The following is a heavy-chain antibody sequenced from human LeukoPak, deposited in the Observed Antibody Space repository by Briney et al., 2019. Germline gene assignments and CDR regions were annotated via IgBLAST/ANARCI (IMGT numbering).Heavy chain of an antibody. D-gene: IGHD3-22*01. CDR3: AKEAYYDSSGGFDY. V-gene: IGHV3-30*02. CDR2: IRYDGSNK. J-gene: IGHJ4*02. CDR1: GFTFSSYG. Sequence: GGSLRLSCAASGFTFSSYGMHWVRQAPGKGLEWVAFIRYDGSNKYYADSVKGRFTISRDNSKNTLYLQMNSLRAEDTAVYYCAKEAYYDSSGGFDYWGQGTLVAVSS.